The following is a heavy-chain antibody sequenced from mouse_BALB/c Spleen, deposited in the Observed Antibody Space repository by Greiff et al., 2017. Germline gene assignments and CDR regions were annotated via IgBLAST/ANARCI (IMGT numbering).Heavy chain of an antibody. J-gene: IGHJ4*01. CDR3: ARDRTTATRAMDY. CDR2: IWAGGST. CDR1: GFSLTSYG. D-gene: IGHD1-2*01. Sequence: QVQLKESGPGLVAPSQSLSITCTVSGFSLTSYGVHWVRQPPGKGLEWLGVIWAGGSTNYNSALMSRLSISKDNSKSQVFLKMNSLQTDDTAMYYCARDRTTATRAMDYWGQGTSVTVSS. V-gene: IGHV2-9*02.